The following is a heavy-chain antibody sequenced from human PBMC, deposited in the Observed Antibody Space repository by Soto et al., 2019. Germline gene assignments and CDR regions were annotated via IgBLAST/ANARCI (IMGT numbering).Heavy chain of an antibody. CDR3: ARDLTHIVVVVAATGYGMDV. J-gene: IGHJ6*02. CDR1: GFTFDDYG. Sequence: GGSLRLSCAASGFTFDDYGMSWVRQAPGKGLEWVSGINWNGGSTGYADSVKGRFTISRDNAKNSLYLQMNSLRAEDTALYYCARDLTHIVVVVAATGYGMDVWGQGTTVTVSS. D-gene: IGHD2-15*01. CDR2: INWNGGST. V-gene: IGHV3-20*04.